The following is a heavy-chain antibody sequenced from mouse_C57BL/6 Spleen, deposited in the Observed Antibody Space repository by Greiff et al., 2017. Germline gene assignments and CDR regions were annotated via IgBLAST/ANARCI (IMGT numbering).Heavy chain of an antibody. V-gene: IGHV14-2*01. Sequence: VQLQQSGAELVKPGASVKLSCTASGFNIKDYYMPWVKQRPEQGLEWIGRIDPEDGETNYAPKFQGKATITADTSSNTAYLQRSSLTSEDAAVYYYASTVVATDYVDCWGQGTTLAVSS. J-gene: IGHJ2*01. D-gene: IGHD1-1*01. CDR3: ASTVVATDYVDC. CDR2: IDPEDGET. CDR1: GFNIKDYY.